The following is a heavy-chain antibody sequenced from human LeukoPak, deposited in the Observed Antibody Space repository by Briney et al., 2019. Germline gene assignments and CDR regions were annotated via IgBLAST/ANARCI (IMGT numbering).Heavy chain of an antibody. V-gene: IGHV3-30-3*01. J-gene: IGHJ4*02. Sequence: GRSLRLSCAASGFTFSSYAMHWVRQAPGKGLEWVAVISYDGSNKYYADSVKGRFTISRDNSKNTLYLEMNSLRAEDTAVYYCAKGFGVVHFFDYWGQGTLVTVSS. D-gene: IGHD3-3*01. CDR2: ISYDGSNK. CDR3: AKGFGVVHFFDY. CDR1: GFTFSSYA.